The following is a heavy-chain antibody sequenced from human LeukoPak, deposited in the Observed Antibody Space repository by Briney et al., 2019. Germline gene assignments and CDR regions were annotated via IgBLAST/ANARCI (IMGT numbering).Heavy chain of an antibody. V-gene: IGHV3-23*01. Sequence: GGSLRLSCAASGFTFSSYAMSWVRQAPGKGLEWVSAISCTGGTTYYAESVKGRFTISRDNSKSTLYLQMNSLRAEDTAVYYCASGGNYLDYWGQGTLVTVSS. CDR2: ISCTGGTT. CDR3: ASGGNYLDY. CDR1: GFTFSSYA. D-gene: IGHD1-26*01. J-gene: IGHJ4*02.